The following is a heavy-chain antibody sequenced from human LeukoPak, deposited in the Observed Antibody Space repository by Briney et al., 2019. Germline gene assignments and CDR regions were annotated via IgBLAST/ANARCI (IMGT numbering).Heavy chain of an antibody. V-gene: IGHV3-21*01. J-gene: IGHJ4*02. CDR2: ISSTSSYI. Sequence: GGSLRLSCAASGFIFSDYSMNWVRQAPGKGLEWVSSISSTSSYIYYADSVKGRFTISRDNAKNSLYLQMNSLRADDTAVYYCARGLGLQLGSDYWGQGTLVAVSS. CDR3: ARGLGLQLGSDY. CDR1: GFIFSDYS. D-gene: IGHD5-18*01.